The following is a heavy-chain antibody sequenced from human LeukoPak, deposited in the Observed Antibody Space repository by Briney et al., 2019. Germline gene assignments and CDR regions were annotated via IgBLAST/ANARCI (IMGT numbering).Heavy chain of an antibody. V-gene: IGHV3-21*01. CDR3: ARFFSYYYYYGMDV. CDR2: ISSSSSYI. J-gene: IGHJ6*02. CDR1: GFTFSSYA. Sequence: PGGSLRLSCAASGFTFSSYAMSWVRQAPGKGLEGVSSISSSSSYIYYADSVKGRFTISRDNAKNSLYLQMNSLRAEDTAVYYCARFFSYYYYYGMDVWGQGTTVTVSS.